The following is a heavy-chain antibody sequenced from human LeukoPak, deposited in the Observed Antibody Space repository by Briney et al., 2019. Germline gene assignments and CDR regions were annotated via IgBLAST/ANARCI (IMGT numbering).Heavy chain of an antibody. Sequence: PGGSLRLSCAASGFTFSSYAMHWVRQAPGKGLEWVAVISYDGSNKYYADSVKGRFTISRDNSKNTLYLQMNSLRAEDTAVYYCARVLSAIAAAVGTFDYWGQGTLVTVSS. CDR2: ISYDGSNK. J-gene: IGHJ4*02. CDR1: GFTFSSYA. CDR3: ARVLSAIAAAVGTFDY. V-gene: IGHV3-30-3*01. D-gene: IGHD6-13*01.